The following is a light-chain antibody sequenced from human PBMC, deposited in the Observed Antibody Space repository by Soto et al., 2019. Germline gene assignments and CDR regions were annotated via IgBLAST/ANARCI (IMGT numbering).Light chain of an antibody. CDR3: RQYASFAPA. CDR1: QSISKH. Sequence: DVQMTQSPSTLSSSVGDRVTITCRASQSISKHLAWYQLRPGKAPRLLIYYASTLDRGVPSRFSGTGSGTEFTLASITVQPDALATCYCRQYASFAPAFGQGPKVGI. V-gene: IGKV1-5*01. CDR2: YAS. J-gene: IGKJ1*01.